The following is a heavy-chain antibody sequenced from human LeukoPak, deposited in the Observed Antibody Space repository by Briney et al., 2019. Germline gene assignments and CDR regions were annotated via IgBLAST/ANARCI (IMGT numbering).Heavy chain of an antibody. J-gene: IGHJ4*02. Sequence: PGGSLRLSCAAPGFSFRDYAMSWVRQSPGKGLEWVSAISNTGGGTYYADSVKGRFTISRDNSKNTLYVQVNSLRAEDTAVYYCAKVVQSLGYCSTCLRHFDYWGQGTLVTVSS. CDR2: ISNTGGGT. CDR1: GFSFRDYA. CDR3: AKVVQSLGYCSTCLRHFDY. V-gene: IGHV3-23*01. D-gene: IGHD2-2*01.